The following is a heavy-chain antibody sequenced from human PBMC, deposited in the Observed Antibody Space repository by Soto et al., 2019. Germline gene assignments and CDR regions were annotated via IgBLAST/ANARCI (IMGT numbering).Heavy chain of an antibody. CDR3: ARDTSSGWLIDY. J-gene: IGHJ4*02. CDR2: IKEDGSEK. CDR1: GFTFSSSW. V-gene: IGHV3-7*01. D-gene: IGHD6-19*01. Sequence: GGSLRLSCAASGFTFSSSWMNWVRQAPGKGLEWVADIKEDGSEKYYVDSLKGRFTISRDNAKNSLYLQMNSLRAEDTAVYYCARDTSSGWLIDYWGQGTLVTVSS.